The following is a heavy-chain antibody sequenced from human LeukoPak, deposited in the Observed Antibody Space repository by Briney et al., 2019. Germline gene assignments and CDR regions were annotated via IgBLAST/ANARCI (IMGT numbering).Heavy chain of an antibody. V-gene: IGHV3-30*18. CDR3: AKGWQWLSSF. CDR1: GFTFSSYG. Sequence: GGSLRLSCAASGFTFSSYGMHWVRQAPGKGLEWVAVISYDGSNKYYADSVKGRFTISRDNSKNTLYLQMNSLRAEDTAVYYWAKGWQWLSSFWGQGTLVTVSS. CDR2: ISYDGSNK. J-gene: IGHJ4*02. D-gene: IGHD6-19*01.